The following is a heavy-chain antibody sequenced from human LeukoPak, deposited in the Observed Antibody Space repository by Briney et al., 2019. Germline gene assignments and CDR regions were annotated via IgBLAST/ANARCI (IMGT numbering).Heavy chain of an antibody. D-gene: IGHD4-17*01. CDR2: ISSSSSYI. Sequence: GSLRLSCAASGFTFNTYKMNWVRQAPGKGLEWVSSISSSSSYIYYADSVKGRFTISRDNAKNSLYLQMNSLRAEDTAVYYCATDRGDYSLDYWGQGTLVTVSS. CDR3: ATDRGDYSLDY. J-gene: IGHJ4*02. V-gene: IGHV3-21*01. CDR1: GFTFNTYK.